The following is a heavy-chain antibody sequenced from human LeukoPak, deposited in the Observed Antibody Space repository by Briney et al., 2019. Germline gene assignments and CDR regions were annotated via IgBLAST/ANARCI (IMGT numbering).Heavy chain of an antibody. J-gene: IGHJ6*03. Sequence: AGGSLRLSGAASGFVFISTSIHWFRQAPGKGLEWLSYSSTVTGNIYYADSVKGRFTISRDNAKSSLYLQMSSLRAEDTAVYFCATTGNFYDMDVWGKGTTVTVSS. CDR2: SSTVTGNI. D-gene: IGHD1-1*01. V-gene: IGHV3-48*04. CDR1: GFVFISTS. CDR3: ATTGNFYDMDV.